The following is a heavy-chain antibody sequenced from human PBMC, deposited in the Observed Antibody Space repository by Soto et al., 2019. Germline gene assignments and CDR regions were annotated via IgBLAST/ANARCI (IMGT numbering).Heavy chain of an antibody. J-gene: IGHJ6*02. Sequence: SETLSLTCTVSGGSISSGDYYWSWIRQPPGKGLEWIGYIYYSGSAYYNPSLKSRVTISVDTSKNQFSLKLSSVTAADTAVYYCARDPTFFGAPPGGMDVWGQGTTVTVSS. D-gene: IGHD3-16*01. CDR2: IYYSGSA. CDR1: GGSISSGDYY. CDR3: ARDPTFFGAPPGGMDV. V-gene: IGHV4-30-4*01.